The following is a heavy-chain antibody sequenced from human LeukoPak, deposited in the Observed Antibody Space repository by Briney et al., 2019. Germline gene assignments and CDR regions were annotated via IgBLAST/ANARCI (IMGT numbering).Heavy chain of an antibody. CDR2: IKQDGSEK. J-gene: IGHJ4*02. V-gene: IGHV3-7*01. CDR3: ARGPYSSSIFDY. Sequence: TGGSLRLSCAASGFTFSSYWMSWVRQAPGKGLEWVANIKQDGSEKYYVDSVKGRFTISRANAKNSLYLQMNSLRAEDTAVYSCARGPYSSSIFDYWGQGTLVTVSS. D-gene: IGHD6-6*01. CDR1: GFTFSSYW.